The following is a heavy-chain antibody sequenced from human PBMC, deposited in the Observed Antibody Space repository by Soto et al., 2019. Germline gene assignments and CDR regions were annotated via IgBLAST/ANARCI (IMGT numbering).Heavy chain of an antibody. CDR2: INPSGGST. CDR3: ASGAERLFCVPAMVLCWPPGRDYYGMDV. Sequence: GVSAEVCCKASGFTLTCRYRQWARQYPGQGLEWMGIINPSGGSTSYAQKFQGRVTMTRDTSTSTVYMELSSLRSEDTAVYYCASGAERLFCVPAMVLCWPPGRDYYGMDVWGQGTTVTVSS. V-gene: IGHV1-46*01. CDR1: GFTLTCRY. J-gene: IGHJ6*02. D-gene: IGHD5-18*01.